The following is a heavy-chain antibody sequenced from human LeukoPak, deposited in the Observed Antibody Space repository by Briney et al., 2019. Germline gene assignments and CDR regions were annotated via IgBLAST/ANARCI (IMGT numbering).Heavy chain of an antibody. Sequence: GESLKISCKGSGYSFTIYWIGWVRQMPGKGLEWMGIIDPGDSETRYSPSFQGQVTISVDKSTNTAYLQWSSLKASDTAMYYCARRCVDSSGWFPAFDYWGQGTPVTVSS. CDR3: ARRCVDSSGWFPAFDY. J-gene: IGHJ4*02. CDR1: GYSFTIYW. V-gene: IGHV5-51*01. D-gene: IGHD6-19*01. CDR2: IDPGDSET.